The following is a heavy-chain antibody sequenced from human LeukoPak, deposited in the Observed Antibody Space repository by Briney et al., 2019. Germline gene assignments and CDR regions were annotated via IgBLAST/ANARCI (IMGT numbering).Heavy chain of an antibody. CDR1: VLTVGSNC. V-gene: IGHV3-66*02. CDR2: IYTGGNT. D-gene: IGHD6-19*01. Sequence: GGSLRLSCTASVLTVGSNCMTWVRQAPGKGLEWVSLIYTGGNTYYADSVRGRFTISRDISKNTLYLQMSSLRTDDTAIYCCATVAVEGREFFQHWGQGTLVTVSP. J-gene: IGHJ1*01. CDR3: ATVAVEGREFFQH.